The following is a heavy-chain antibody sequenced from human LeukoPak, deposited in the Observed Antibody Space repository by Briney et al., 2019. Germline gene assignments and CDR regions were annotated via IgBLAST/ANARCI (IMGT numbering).Heavy chain of an antibody. Sequence: GGSLRLSCAVSGVTFGSYSMNWVRRAPGKGLEWVSYISSTSSAIYYAVSVNGRFTISRDNAKNSLYLQMNSLRAEDTAVYYCVRDGGTAAAGTHHFDYWGQGTLVTVSS. D-gene: IGHD6-13*01. CDR2: ISSTSSAI. V-gene: IGHV3-48*01. CDR3: VRDGGTAAAGTHHFDY. J-gene: IGHJ4*02. CDR1: GVTFGSYS.